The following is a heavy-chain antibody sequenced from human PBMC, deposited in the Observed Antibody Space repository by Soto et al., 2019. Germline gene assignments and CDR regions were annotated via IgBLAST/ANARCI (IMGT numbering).Heavy chain of an antibody. CDR1: GYTFTSYD. Sequence: QAQLVQSGAEVKKPGASVKVSCKASGYTFTSYDINWVRQATGQGLEWMGWMNPNSGNTGYAQKFQGRVTMTRNTSISTAYMGLSSLRSEDTAVYYCARAREYYYGMDVWGQGTTVTVSS. V-gene: IGHV1-8*01. CDR2: MNPNSGNT. CDR3: ARAREYYYGMDV. J-gene: IGHJ6*02.